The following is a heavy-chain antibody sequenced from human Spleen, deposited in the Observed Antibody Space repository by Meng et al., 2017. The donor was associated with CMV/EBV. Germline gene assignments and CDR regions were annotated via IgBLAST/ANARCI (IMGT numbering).Heavy chain of an antibody. J-gene: IGHJ5*02. V-gene: IGHV3-66*02. CDR3: ARGGRADFWGGYLDA. Sequence: SGFTFSSNHMSWVRHPQGKGLEWVSVTHGGGRTFYADSVKGRFTLSRDTSKNTLSLQMNSLRTEDTATYYCARGGRADFWGGYLDAWGQGTLVTVSS. CDR2: THGGGRT. CDR1: GFTFSSNH. D-gene: IGHD3-3*01.